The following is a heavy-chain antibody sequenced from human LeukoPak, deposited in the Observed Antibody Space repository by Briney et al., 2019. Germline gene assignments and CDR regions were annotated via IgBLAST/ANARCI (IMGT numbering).Heavy chain of an antibody. CDR2: INHSGST. Sequence: PSETLSLTCAVYGGSFSGYYWSWIRQPPGKGLEWIGEINHSGSTNYNPSLKSRVTISVDTSKNQFSLKLSSVTAADTAVYYCARGLGATRSLNYFDYWGQGTLVTVSS. D-gene: IGHD1-26*01. CDR1: GGSFSGYY. CDR3: ARGLGATRSLNYFDY. V-gene: IGHV4-34*01. J-gene: IGHJ4*02.